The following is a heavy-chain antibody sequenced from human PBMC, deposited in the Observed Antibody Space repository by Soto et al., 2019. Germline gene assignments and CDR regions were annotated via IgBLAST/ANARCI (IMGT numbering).Heavy chain of an antibody. Sequence: ASGKVSCKASGYTFTGYYMHWGRQAPGQGLEWMGWINPNSGGTNYAQKFQGWVTMTRDTSISTAYMELSRLRSDDTAVYYCARVGSGWHKHRDGKAVWGQGTTVTVSS. CDR1: GYTFTGYY. CDR3: ARVGSGWHKHRDGKAV. CDR2: INPNSGGT. V-gene: IGHV1-2*04. D-gene: IGHD6-19*01. J-gene: IGHJ6*02.